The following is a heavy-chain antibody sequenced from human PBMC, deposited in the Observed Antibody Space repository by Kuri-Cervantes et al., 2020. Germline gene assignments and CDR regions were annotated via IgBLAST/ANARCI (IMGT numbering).Heavy chain of an antibody. Sequence: SETLSLTSTVSGGSISSGGYYWSWIRQHPGKGLEWIGYIYYSGSTYYNPSLKSRVTISVDTSKNQFSLKLSSVTAADTAVYYCARGYSSSRYKDWGQGTLVTVSS. CDR3: ARGYSSSRYKD. D-gene: IGHD6-13*01. CDR2: IYYSGST. V-gene: IGHV4-31*03. CDR1: GGSISSGGYY. J-gene: IGHJ4*02.